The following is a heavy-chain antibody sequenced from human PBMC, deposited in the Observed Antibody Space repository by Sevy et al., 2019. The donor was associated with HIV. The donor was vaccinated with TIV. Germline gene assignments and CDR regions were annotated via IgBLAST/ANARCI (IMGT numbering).Heavy chain of an antibody. CDR3: ARRDYYDSSGYSFDY. CDR1: GFTFSSYE. CDR2: ISSSGSTI. V-gene: IGHV3-48*03. D-gene: IGHD3-22*01. J-gene: IGHJ4*02. Sequence: GGSLRLSCAASGFTFSSYEMNWVRQAPGKGLEWVSYISSSGSTIYYADSVKGRFTISRDNAKNSLYLQMNSLGAEDTAVYYCARRDYYDSSGYSFDYWGQGTLVTVSS.